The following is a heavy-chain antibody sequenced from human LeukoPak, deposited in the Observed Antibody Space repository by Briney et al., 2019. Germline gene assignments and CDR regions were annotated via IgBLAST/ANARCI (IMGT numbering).Heavy chain of an antibody. Sequence: SETLSLTCTVSGGSISSSSYYWGWIRQPPGKGLEWIGSIYYSGSTYYNPSLKSRVTISVDTSKNQFSLKLSSVTAADTAAYYCARFRMSVAPVWGQGTMVTVSS. D-gene: IGHD6-19*01. CDR1: GGSISSSSYY. J-gene: IGHJ3*01. CDR2: IYYSGST. V-gene: IGHV4-39*07. CDR3: ARFRMSVAPV.